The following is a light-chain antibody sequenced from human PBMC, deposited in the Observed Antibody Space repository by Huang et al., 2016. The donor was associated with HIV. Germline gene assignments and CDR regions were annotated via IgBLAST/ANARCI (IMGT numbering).Light chain of an antibody. V-gene: IGKV4-1*01. Sequence: DIVMTQSPDSLTVSLGERATNHCKSSQRLLYNSNNKLYLNWYQQKPGQPHNLLIYCASVRESGVPARFSGSGSGTNFTLTISSLQAEDVAVYYCQQYYSSLWTFGQGTKVEIK. J-gene: IGKJ1*01. CDR2: CAS. CDR1: QRLLYNSNNKLY. CDR3: QQYYSSLWT.